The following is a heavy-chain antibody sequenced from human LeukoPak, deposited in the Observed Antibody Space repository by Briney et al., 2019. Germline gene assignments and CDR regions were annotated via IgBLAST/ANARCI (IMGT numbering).Heavy chain of an antibody. V-gene: IGHV4-34*01. D-gene: IGHD1-26*01. J-gene: IGHJ4*02. Sequence: SETLSLTCAVYGGYFSGDYWSWIRQPPGKGLEWIGEINHSGSTNYNPSLKSRVTISVDTSKNQFSLKLSSVTAADTAVYYCARGRRGSYYPIYYFDYWGQGTLVTVSS. CDR1: GGYFSGDY. CDR3: ARGRRGSYYPIYYFDY. CDR2: INHSGST.